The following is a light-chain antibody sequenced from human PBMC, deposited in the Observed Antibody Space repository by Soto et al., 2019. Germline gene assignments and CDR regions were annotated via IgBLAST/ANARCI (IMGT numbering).Light chain of an antibody. Sequence: DIQMTQSPSSLSASAGDRVTIPCRASQSISSYLNWYQQKPGKAPKLLIYAASSLQSGVPSRFSGSGSGTDFTLTISSLQPEDFATYYCQQSYSTPRNFGPGTKVDIK. J-gene: IGKJ3*01. CDR1: QSISSY. V-gene: IGKV1-39*01. CDR2: AAS. CDR3: QQSYSTPRN.